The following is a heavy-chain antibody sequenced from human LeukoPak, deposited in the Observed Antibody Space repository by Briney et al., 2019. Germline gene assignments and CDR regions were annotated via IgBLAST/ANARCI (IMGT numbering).Heavy chain of an antibody. J-gene: IGHJ4*02. V-gene: IGHV3-23*01. CDR3: ARDGFLQVLRFLEWLLLMVPLGSPQDY. CDR2: ISGSGGST. CDR1: GFTFSSYA. Sequence: GGSLRLSCAASGFTFSSYAMSWVRQAPGKGLEWVSAISGSGGSTYYAGSVKGRFTISRENAKNSLYLQMNSLRAGDTAVYYCARDGFLQVLRFLEWLLLMVPLGSPQDYWGQGTLVTVSS. D-gene: IGHD3-3*01.